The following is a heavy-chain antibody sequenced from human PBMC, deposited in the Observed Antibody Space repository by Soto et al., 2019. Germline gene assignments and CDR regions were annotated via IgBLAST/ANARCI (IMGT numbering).Heavy chain of an antibody. CDR1: GGTFSSYA. CDR3: ARTGYYGSGSYLNSFDY. D-gene: IGHD3-10*01. Sequence: SVKVSCKASGGTFSSYAISWVRQAPGQGLEWMGGIIPIFGTANYAQKFQGRVTITADESTSTAYMELSSLRSEDTAVYYCARTGYYGSGSYLNSFDYWGQGTLVTVSS. CDR2: IIPIFGTA. V-gene: IGHV1-69*13. J-gene: IGHJ4*02.